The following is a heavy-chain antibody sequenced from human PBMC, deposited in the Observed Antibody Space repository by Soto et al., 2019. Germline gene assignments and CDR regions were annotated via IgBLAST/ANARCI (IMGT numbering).Heavy chain of an antibody. CDR3: ARPGIYYYYGMDV. CDR2: ISWNSGSI. CDR1: GFTFSSYA. Sequence: PGGSLRLSCAASGFTFSSYAMHWVRQAPGKGLEWVSGISWNSGSIGYADSVKGRFTISRDNAKNSLYLQMNSLRAEDTALYYCARPGIYYYYGMDVWGQGTTVTVSS. J-gene: IGHJ6*02. V-gene: IGHV3-9*01.